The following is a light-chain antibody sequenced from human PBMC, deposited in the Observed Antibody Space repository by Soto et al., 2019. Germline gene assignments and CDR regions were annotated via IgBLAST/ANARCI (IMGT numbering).Light chain of an antibody. CDR2: EVS. Sequence: QSALTQPTSASGSPGQSVTISCTGTSSDVGGYNFVSWFQQHPGKVPKLIMYEVSKRPSGVPDRFSGSKSGNTASLTVSGLQADDEADYYCSSYAGTVYVFGTGTKLTVL. V-gene: IGLV2-8*01. CDR3: SSYAGTVYV. J-gene: IGLJ1*01. CDR1: SSDVGGYNF.